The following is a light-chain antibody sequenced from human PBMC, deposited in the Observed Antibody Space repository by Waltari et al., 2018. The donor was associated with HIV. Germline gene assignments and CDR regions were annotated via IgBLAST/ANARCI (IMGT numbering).Light chain of an antibody. CDR1: NSDIGTYDY. CDR2: EVT. CDR3: SSFANRDGFYVL. J-gene: IGLJ2*01. V-gene: IGLV2-8*01. Sequence: QSALTQPPSASGSPGQSVTLSCTGTNSDIGTYDYVSWYQHHPGKAPKLVISEVTKRPSGVSDRFSGSKSGNTAFLTFSGLQAEDEADYYCSSFANRDGFYVLFGGGTRLTV.